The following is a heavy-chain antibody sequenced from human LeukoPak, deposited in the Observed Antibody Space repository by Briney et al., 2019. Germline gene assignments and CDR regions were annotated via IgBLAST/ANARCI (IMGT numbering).Heavy chain of an antibody. CDR2: VYHGGST. CDR1: DYSINSANY. D-gene: IGHD5-12*01. Sequence: PSETLSLTCTVSDYSINSANYWGWIRQPPGKGLEWIGSVYHGGSTYYNPSLKSRVTISVDASKKQFSLNLKSVTAADTAVYYCARHPPPGNNGYVGFIDNWGQGTLVIVSS. V-gene: IGHV4-38-2*02. J-gene: IGHJ4*02. CDR3: ARHPPPGNNGYVGFIDN.